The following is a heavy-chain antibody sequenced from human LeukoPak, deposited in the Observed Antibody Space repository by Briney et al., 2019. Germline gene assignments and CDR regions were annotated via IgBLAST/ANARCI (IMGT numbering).Heavy chain of an antibody. Sequence: GGSLRLSCAASGFTFSSYWMHWVGHAPGKGLEWVSYISSSGSTIYYADSVKGRFTISRDNAKNSLYLQMNSLRAEDTAVYYCAGEWPNAFDIWGQGTMVTVSS. V-gene: IGHV3-48*04. J-gene: IGHJ3*02. CDR2: ISSSGSTI. D-gene: IGHD5-12*01. CDR3: AGEWPNAFDI. CDR1: GFTFSSYW.